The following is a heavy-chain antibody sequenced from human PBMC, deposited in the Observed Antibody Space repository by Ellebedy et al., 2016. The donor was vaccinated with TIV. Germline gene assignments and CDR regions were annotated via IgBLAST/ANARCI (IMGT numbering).Heavy chain of an antibody. CDR2: ISYDGSNR. CDR3: AKALETATIWDAFDI. V-gene: IGHV3-30*18. Sequence: GGSLRLSXAASGFTFSHYGMYWVRQAPGKGLEWVTLISYDGSNRYHAESVKDRFTISRDNSMNTLYLEMSSLRAEDTAVYYCAKALETATIWDAFDIWGQGTMVTVSS. CDR1: GFTFSHYG. J-gene: IGHJ3*02. D-gene: IGHD5-24*01.